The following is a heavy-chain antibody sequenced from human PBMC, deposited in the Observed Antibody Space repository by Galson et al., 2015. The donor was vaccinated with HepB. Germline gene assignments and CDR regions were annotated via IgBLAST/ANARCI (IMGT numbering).Heavy chain of an antibody. CDR1: GDSVSSHSAA. Sequence: CAISGDSVSSHSAAWNWIRQSPSRGLEWLGRTYYRSKWYNDYAVSVKSRITFTPDTSKNQFSLLLNSATPEDTAVYYCARDPDGYSHFDYWGQGTLVTVSS. V-gene: IGHV6-1*01. D-gene: IGHD5-24*01. CDR2: TYYRSKWYN. CDR3: ARDPDGYSHFDY. J-gene: IGHJ4*02.